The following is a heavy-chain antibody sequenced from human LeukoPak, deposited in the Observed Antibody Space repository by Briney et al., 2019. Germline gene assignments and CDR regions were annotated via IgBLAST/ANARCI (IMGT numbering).Heavy chain of an antibody. D-gene: IGHD3-22*01. CDR2: INPISGGT. V-gene: IGHV1-2*02. CDR3: ARGDVSYDSSGYYYY. J-gene: IGHJ4*02. CDR1: GYTFTGYY. Sequence: ASVKVSCKASGYTFTGYYMHWVRQAPGPRLEWMGWINPISGGTNYAQKFQGRVTMTTDTSISTAYMEVSRLRSDDTAVYYCARGDVSYDSSGYYYYWGQGTLVTVSS.